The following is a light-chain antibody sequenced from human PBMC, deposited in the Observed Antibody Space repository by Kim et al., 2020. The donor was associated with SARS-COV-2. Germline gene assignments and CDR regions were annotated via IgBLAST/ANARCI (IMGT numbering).Light chain of an antibody. Sequence: SSELTQDPAVSVALGQIVMITCQGDSLRSYYATWYQQKPGQAPILVIYGKNNRPSGIPDRFSGSSSGNTASLTITGTQAGDEADYYCNSRDSNDNVVFGGGTQLTVL. CDR2: GKN. CDR1: SLRSYY. CDR3: NSRDSNDNVV. J-gene: IGLJ2*01. V-gene: IGLV3-19*01.